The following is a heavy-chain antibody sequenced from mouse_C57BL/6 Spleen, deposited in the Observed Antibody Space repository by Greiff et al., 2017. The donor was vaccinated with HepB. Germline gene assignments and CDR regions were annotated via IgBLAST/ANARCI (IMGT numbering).Heavy chain of an antibody. J-gene: IGHJ1*03. V-gene: IGHV1-84*01. CDR2: IYPGSGNT. CDR3: AREQGNSYYDYDEGYWYFDV. Sequence: VQLQQSGPELVKPGASVKISCKASGYTFTDYYINWVKQRPGQGLEWIGWIYPGSGNTKYNEKFKGKATLTVDTSSSTAYMQLSSLTSEDSAVYFCAREQGNSYYDYDEGYWYFDVWGTGTTVTVSS. CDR1: GYTFTDYY. D-gene: IGHD2-4*01.